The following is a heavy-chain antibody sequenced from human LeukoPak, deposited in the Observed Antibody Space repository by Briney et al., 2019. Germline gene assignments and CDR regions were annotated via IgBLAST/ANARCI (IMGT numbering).Heavy chain of an antibody. CDR2: ISYDGSNK. D-gene: IGHD6-13*01. CDR3: AKEPGAGSSQVVYYFDY. CDR1: GFTFSSYG. J-gene: IGHJ4*02. Sequence: PGGSLRLSCAASGFTFSSYGMHWVRQAPGKGLEWVAVISYDGSNKYYADSVKGRFTISRDNSKNTLYLQMNSLRAEDTAVYYCAKEPGAGSSQVVYYFDYWGQGTLVTVSS. V-gene: IGHV3-30*18.